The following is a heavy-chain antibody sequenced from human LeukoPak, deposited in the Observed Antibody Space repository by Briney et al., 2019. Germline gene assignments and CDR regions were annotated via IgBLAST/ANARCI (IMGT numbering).Heavy chain of an antibody. J-gene: IGHJ5*02. CDR2: IHYSGNT. CDR3: ARRRGDGDYRPES. D-gene: IGHD4-17*01. V-gene: IGHV4-39*01. CDR1: GGSISSSKYY. Sequence: SETLSLTRTVSGGSISSSKYYWGWIRQPPGRGLEWIGGIHYSGNTCYNPSLKSRVTISVDTSKNQFSLTLTSVTAADTSVYYCARRRGDGDYRPESWGQGTLVTVSS.